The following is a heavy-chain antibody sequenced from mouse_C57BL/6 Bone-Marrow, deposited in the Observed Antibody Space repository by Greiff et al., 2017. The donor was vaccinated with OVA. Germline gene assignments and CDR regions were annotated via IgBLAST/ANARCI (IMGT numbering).Heavy chain of an antibody. Sequence: VQLQQPGAELVKPGASVKLSCKASGYTFTSYWMHWVKQRPGQGLEWIGMIHPNGGSTNYNEKFKSKATLTVDKSSSPAYMQLSSLTSEDSAVDYCARWAYYSNYVGYGGQGTTLTVSS. D-gene: IGHD2-5*01. J-gene: IGHJ2*01. CDR3: ARWAYYSNYVGY. CDR2: IHPNGGST. V-gene: IGHV1-64*01. CDR1: GYTFTSYW.